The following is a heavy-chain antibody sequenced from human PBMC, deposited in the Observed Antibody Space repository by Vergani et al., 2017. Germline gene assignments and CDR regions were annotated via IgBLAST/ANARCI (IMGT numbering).Heavy chain of an antibody. CDR3: ARRGIAAPIDY. V-gene: IGHV4-39*01. CDR2: IYYSGST. J-gene: IGHJ4*02. CDR1: GGSISSSSYY. D-gene: IGHD6-13*01. Sequence: QLQLQESGPGLVKPSENLSLTCTVSGGSISSSSYYWGWIRQPPGKGLEWIGSIYYSGSTYYNPSLKSRVTISVDTSKNQFSLKLSSVTAADTAVYYCARRGIAAPIDYWGQGTLVTVSS.